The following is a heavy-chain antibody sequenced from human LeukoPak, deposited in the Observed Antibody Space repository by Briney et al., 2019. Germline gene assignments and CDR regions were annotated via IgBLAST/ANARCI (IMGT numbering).Heavy chain of an antibody. CDR1: GYSISSGYY. CDR3: AKSTGTGDFDY. J-gene: IGHJ4*02. D-gene: IGHD1-1*01. Sequence: PSETLSLTCAVSGYSISSGYYWGWIRQPPGKGLEWIGSIYHSGSTYYNPSLKSRVTISVDTSKNQFSLKLSSVTAADTAVYYCAKSTGTGDFDYWGQGTLVTVSS. V-gene: IGHV4-38-2*01. CDR2: IYHSGST.